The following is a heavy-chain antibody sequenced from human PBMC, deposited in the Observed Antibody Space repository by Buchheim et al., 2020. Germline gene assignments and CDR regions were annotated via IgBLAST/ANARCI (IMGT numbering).Heavy chain of an antibody. Sequence: EVQLVESGGGLVQPGGSLRLSCAASGFTFSSYWMHWVRQAPGKGLVWVSRINSDGSSTSYADSVKGRFTISRDNAKNTLYLQMNSLRAEDTAVYFCARDPPHPSCWSGYDYYYGMDVWGQGTT. V-gene: IGHV3-74*01. CDR1: GFTFSSYW. CDR2: INSDGSST. J-gene: IGHJ6*02. CDR3: ARDPPHPSCWSGYDYYYGMDV. D-gene: IGHD3-3*01.